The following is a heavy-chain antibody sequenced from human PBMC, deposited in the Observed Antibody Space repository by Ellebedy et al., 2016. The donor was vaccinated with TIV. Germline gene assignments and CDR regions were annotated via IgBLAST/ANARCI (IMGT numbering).Heavy chain of an antibody. CDR2: IRSKGYGGTT. J-gene: IGHJ4*02. CDR3: TRSHYYDSGTYYPDF. CDR1: GFTFRRYA. V-gene: IGHV3-49*03. Sequence: GESLKISCAASGFTFRRYAISWFRQTPGKGLEWVGFIRSKGYGGTTEYAESVEGRFTISRDDSKSIAYLQMDSLNTENTAVYYCTRSHYYDSGTYYPDFWGQGTLVTVSS. D-gene: IGHD3-10*01.